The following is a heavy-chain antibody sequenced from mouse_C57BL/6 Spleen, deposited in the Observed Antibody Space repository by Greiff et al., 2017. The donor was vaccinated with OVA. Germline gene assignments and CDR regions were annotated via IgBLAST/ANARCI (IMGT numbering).Heavy chain of an antibody. CDR3: ARGNDGYYSFAY. J-gene: IGHJ3*01. CDR2: IYPGDGDT. V-gene: IGHV1-80*01. D-gene: IGHD2-3*01. CDR1: GYAFSSYW. Sequence: QAQLQQSGAELVKPGASVKISCKASGYAFSSYWMNWVKQRPGKGLEWIGQIYPGDGDTNYNGKFKGKATLTADKSSSTAYMQLSSLTSEDSAVYFCARGNDGYYSFAYWGQGTLVTVSA.